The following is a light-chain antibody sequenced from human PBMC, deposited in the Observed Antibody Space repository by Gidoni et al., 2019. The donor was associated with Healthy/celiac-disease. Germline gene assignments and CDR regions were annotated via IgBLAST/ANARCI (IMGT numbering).Light chain of an antibody. CDR3: QQRSNWPPWT. CDR2: DAS. J-gene: IGKJ1*01. V-gene: IGKV3-11*01. Sequence: EIVLTQSPATLSLSPGERATLSCRASQSVSSYLAWYQQKPGQAPRLLIYDASNRATGIPARFSGSGSGTDFTLTISSLEPEAFAVYYCQQRSNWPPWTFGQGTKVEIK. CDR1: QSVSSY.